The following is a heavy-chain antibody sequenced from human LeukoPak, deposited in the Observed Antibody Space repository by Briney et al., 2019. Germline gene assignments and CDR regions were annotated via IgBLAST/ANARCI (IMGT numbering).Heavy chain of an antibody. CDR3: AKWKVGSFHMDV. J-gene: IGHJ6*02. CDR1: GFTFSSYA. CDR2: ISGSGGST. D-gene: IGHD3-10*01. V-gene: IGHV3-23*01. Sequence: GSLRLSCATSGFTFSSYAMHWVRQAPGKGLEWVSAISGSGGSTYYADSVKGRFTISRDNSKNTLYLQMNSLRAEDTAVYYCAKWKVGSFHMDVWGQGTTVTVSS.